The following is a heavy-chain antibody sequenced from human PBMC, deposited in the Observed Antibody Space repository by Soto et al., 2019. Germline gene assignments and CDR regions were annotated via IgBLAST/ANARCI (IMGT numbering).Heavy chain of an antibody. CDR3: ARHPPRGAGNY. CDR2: IYYSGST. CDR1: GGSISSYY. Sequence: SETLSLTCTVSGGSISSYYWSWIRQPPEKGLEWIGYIYYSGSTNYNPSLKSRVTISVDTSKNPYSQKLSSVTAADTAVYFCARHPPRGAGNYWGQGTLVTVSS. J-gene: IGHJ4*02. D-gene: IGHD6-19*01. V-gene: IGHV4-59*08.